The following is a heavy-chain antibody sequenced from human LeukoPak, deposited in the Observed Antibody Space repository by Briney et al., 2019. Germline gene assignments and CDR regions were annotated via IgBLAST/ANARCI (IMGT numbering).Heavy chain of an antibody. Sequence: SETLSLTCTVSGGSISRGDYYWSWIRQPAGKGLEWIGRIYTGGSTNYNPSLKSRLTISVDTSKNQFSLKLSSVTAADTAVYYCARRPYGSGKNWFDPWGQGTLVTVSS. J-gene: IGHJ5*02. CDR2: IYTGGST. CDR1: GGSISRGDYY. CDR3: ARRPYGSGKNWFDP. V-gene: IGHV4-61*02. D-gene: IGHD3-10*01.